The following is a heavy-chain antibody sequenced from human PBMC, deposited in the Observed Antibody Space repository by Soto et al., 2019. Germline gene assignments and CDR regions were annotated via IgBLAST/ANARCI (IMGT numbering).Heavy chain of an antibody. J-gene: IGHJ5*02. D-gene: IGHD3-3*02. CDR1: GYTFTSYG. Sequence: ASVKVSCKASGYTFTSYGISWVRQAPGQGLEWMGWISAYNGNTNYAQKLQGRVTMTTDTSTSTAYMELRSLRSDDTAVYYCARDSMVHHWFDPWGQGXLVTVYS. CDR3: ARDSMVHHWFDP. V-gene: IGHV1-18*04. CDR2: ISAYNGNT.